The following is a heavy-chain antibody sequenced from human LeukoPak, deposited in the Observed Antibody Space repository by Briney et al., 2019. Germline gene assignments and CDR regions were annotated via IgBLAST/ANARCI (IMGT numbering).Heavy chain of an antibody. V-gene: IGHV3-23*01. CDR3: ARRAGGYSHPYDY. CDR1: GFTFSSYG. Sequence: PGGSLRLSCAASGFTFSSYGMCWVRQAPGKGLEWVSAISGSGGSTYYADSVKGRFTISRDNSKNTLYLQMNSLRAEDTAVYYCARRAGGYSHPYDYWGQGTLVTVSS. D-gene: IGHD4-23*01. CDR2: ISGSGGST. J-gene: IGHJ4*02.